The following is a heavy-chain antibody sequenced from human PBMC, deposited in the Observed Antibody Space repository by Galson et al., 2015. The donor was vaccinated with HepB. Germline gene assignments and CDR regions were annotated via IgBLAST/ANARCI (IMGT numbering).Heavy chain of an antibody. J-gene: IGHJ4*02. Sequence: QSGAEVKKPGASVKVSCKASGGTFSSYAISWVRQAPGQGLEWMGGIIPIFGIANYAQKFQGRVTITADESTSTAYMELSSLRSEDTALYYCAKNGGQQLVLRPLGFDGWGQGTLVTVSS. D-gene: IGHD6-13*01. CDR3: AKNGGQQLVLRPLGFDG. V-gene: IGHV1-69*13. CDR1: GGTFSSYA. CDR2: IIPIFGIA.